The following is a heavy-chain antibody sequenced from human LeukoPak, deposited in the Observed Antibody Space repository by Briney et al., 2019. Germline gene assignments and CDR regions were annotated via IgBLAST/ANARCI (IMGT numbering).Heavy chain of an antibody. Sequence: GGSLRLSCAASGFTFSDYYMSWIPQAPGKRLEWVSYISSSSSYTNYAHSVKGRFTISRDNAKNSLCLQMNSLRAEDTAVYYCARCAGFGESCVYWGQGTLVTVSS. CDR3: ARCAGFGESCVY. D-gene: IGHD3-10*01. CDR2: ISSSSSYT. V-gene: IGHV3-11*03. J-gene: IGHJ4*02. CDR1: GFTFSDYY.